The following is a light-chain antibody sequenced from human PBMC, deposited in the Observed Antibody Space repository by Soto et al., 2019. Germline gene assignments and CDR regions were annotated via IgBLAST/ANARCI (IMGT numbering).Light chain of an antibody. CDR2: GNS. Sequence: QSVLTQPPSVSGAPGQRVTISCTGSSSNIGAGYDVHWYQQLPGTAPKLLIYGNSNRPSGVPDRFSGSQSGTSASLAITGLQAEDEADYYCQSYDSSLRGPVVFGGGTKLTVL. CDR3: QSYDSSLRGPVV. V-gene: IGLV1-40*01. J-gene: IGLJ2*01. CDR1: SSNIGAGYD.